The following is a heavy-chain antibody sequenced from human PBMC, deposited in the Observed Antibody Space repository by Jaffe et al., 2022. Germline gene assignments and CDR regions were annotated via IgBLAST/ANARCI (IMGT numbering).Heavy chain of an antibody. CDR3: VARLNWGEFDI. V-gene: IGHV1-46*01. CDR1: GYILTSHN. D-gene: IGHD7-27*01. Sequence: QVQVVQSGAEVKQPGASVKVSCKASGYILTSHNMHWMRQAPGQGLEWMGRITPTDHTSLAQKFQGRVTMTRDTSTTTVYMELSSLRSEDTAVYYCVARLNWGEFDIWGQGTMVTVSS. CDR2: ITPTDHT. J-gene: IGHJ3*02.